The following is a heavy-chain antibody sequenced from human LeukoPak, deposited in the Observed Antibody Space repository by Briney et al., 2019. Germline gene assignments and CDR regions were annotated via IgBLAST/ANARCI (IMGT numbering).Heavy chain of an antibody. CDR3: ARIYSSSWYPAIDY. D-gene: IGHD6-13*01. CDR2: INHSGST. J-gene: IGHJ4*02. CDR1: GGSFSGYY. Sequence: PSETLSLTCAVYGGSFSGYYWSWIRQPPGKGLEWIGEINHSGSTNYNPSLKSRVTISVDTSKNQFSLELSSVTAADTAVYYCARIYSSSWYPAIDYWGQGTLVTVSS. V-gene: IGHV4-34*01.